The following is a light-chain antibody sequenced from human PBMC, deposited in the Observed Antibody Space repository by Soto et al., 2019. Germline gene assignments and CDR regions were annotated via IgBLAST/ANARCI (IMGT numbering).Light chain of an antibody. CDR2: GAS. V-gene: IGKV1-39*01. Sequence: DIQMTQSPFSLPASVGDRVNITCRASQSISNYLNWYQQKPGRAPSLLIHGASSLQGGVPSRFSGSGSGTDFTLTISSLKPEDFATYYCQQTYGAPLTFGGGTKVDNK. CDR3: QQTYGAPLT. CDR1: QSISNY. J-gene: IGKJ4*01.